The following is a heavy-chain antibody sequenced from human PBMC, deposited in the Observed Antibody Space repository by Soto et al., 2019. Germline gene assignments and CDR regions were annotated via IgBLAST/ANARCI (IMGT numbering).Heavy chain of an antibody. J-gene: IGHJ6*02. V-gene: IGHV3-30*04. D-gene: IGHD3-16*01. CDR2: FSKDGRTT. CDR3: AREASVSEGGGMDV. CDR1: GFIFSTYP. Sequence: QVQLVESGGGVVQPGRSLRLSCAASGFIFSTYPMHWVRQAPGKGLEWVAVFSKDGRTTFYADSVRGRFTISRDNSKNTLDLQTKSLRPEDTAVYYCAREASVSEGGGMDVWGQGTTVTVSS.